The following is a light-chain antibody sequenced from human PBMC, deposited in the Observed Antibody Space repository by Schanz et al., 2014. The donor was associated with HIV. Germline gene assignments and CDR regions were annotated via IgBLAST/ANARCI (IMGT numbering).Light chain of an antibody. J-gene: IGLJ2*01. CDR2: DVS. CDR3: ISYTSDTVV. Sequence: QSALTQPASVSGSPGQSITISCTGPSSEVAIFDFVSWYQFCPGKAPKLMMYDVSRRPSGVSNRFSGSKSGNTASLTISGLRAEDDADYYCISYTSDTVVFGGGTKLTVL. CDR1: SSEVAIFDF. V-gene: IGLV2-14*03.